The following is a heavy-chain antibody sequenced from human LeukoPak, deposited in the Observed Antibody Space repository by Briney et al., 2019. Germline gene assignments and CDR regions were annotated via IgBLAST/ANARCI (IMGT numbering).Heavy chain of an antibody. CDR1: GFTFSSYW. CDR2: IRQDGGEK. CDR3: ARGGYYDIFTGYYPGAFDI. D-gene: IGHD3-9*01. V-gene: IGHV3-7*01. J-gene: IGHJ3*02. Sequence: PGGSLRLSCAASGFTFSSYWMSWVRQAPGKGLEWVANIRQDGGEKYYVDSVKGRFTISRDNAKNSLYLQMNSLRAEDTAVYFCARGGYYDIFTGYYPGAFDIWGQGTMVTVSS.